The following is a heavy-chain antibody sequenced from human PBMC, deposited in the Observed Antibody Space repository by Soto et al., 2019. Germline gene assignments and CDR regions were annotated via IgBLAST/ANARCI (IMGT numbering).Heavy chain of an antibody. CDR1: GFTFSSYS. Sequence: GGSLRLSCAASGFTFSSYSMNWVRQAPGKGLEWVSSISSSSSYIYYADSVKGRFTISRDNAKNSLYLQMNSLRAEDTAVYYCASLGYCSSTSCYGDDAFDIWGQGTMVTVSS. D-gene: IGHD2-2*01. CDR3: ASLGYCSSTSCYGDDAFDI. J-gene: IGHJ3*02. CDR2: ISSSSSYI. V-gene: IGHV3-21*01.